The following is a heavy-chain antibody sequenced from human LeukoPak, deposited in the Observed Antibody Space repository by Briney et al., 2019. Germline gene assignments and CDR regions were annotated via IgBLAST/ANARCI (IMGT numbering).Heavy chain of an antibody. CDR3: AGARTLWC. CDR1: GFTFNSYW. V-gene: IGHV3-7*01. D-gene: IGHD2-8*02. Sequence: SGGSLGLSCVASGFTFNSYWMSWVRQTPGKGLEWVANINQDGSERYYLDSVKGRFTISRDNAKNSVYLQMNGLRAEDAAVYYCAGARTLWCWGPGTLVSVST. J-gene: IGHJ1*01. CDR2: INQDGSER.